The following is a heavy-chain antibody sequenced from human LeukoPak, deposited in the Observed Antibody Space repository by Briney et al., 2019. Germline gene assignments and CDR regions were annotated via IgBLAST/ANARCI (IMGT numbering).Heavy chain of an antibody. V-gene: IGHV1-69*13. CDR2: IIPIFGTA. Sequence: GASVKVSCKASGGSFSSYAISWVRQAPGQGLEWMGGIIPIFGTANYAQKFQGRVTITADESTSTAYMELSSLRPEDTAVYYCASPILVRGAFDYWGKGTLVTVSS. CDR1: GGSFSSYA. CDR3: ASPILVRGAFDY. J-gene: IGHJ4*02. D-gene: IGHD1-26*01.